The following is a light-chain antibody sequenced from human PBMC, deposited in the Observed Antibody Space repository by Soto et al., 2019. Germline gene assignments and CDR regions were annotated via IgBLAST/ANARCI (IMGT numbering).Light chain of an antibody. CDR2: DAS. CDR3: QQRQYWPPIT. Sequence: VVTQSPPTLSLSPGERATLSCRTSLSVSSSLAWYQQKPGQAPRLLIYDASNRATGIPARFTGSGSGTDCNLTISTLEPEDFAVYYCQQRQYWPPITFGQGTRLEIK. V-gene: IGKV3-11*01. CDR1: LSVSSS. J-gene: IGKJ5*01.